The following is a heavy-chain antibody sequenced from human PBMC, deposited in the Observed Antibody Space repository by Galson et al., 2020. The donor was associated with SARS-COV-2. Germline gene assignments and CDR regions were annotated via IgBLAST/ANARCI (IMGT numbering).Heavy chain of an antibody. V-gene: IGHV4-38-2*02. CDR1: GYSISSGYH. CDR2: IYRTGTT. CDR3: MRENWNPDY. D-gene: IGHD1-1*01. J-gene: IGHJ4*02. Sequence: SETLSLTCTVSGYSISSGYHWDWIRQPPGKGLEWSGSIYRTGTTYYNPSLKGRVTISVDTSKNQFSLKLSSVTAADTAVYYCMRENWNPDYWGQGTLVTVSS.